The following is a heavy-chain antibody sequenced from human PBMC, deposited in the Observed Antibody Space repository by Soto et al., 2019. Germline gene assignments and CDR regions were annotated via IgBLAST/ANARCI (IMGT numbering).Heavy chain of an antibody. J-gene: IGHJ6*02. V-gene: IGHV1-18*01. CDR3: ARDQKVVDDTPPGGMEV. CDR1: GYTFTSYG. D-gene: IGHD2-15*01. CDR2: ISAYNGNT. Sequence: ASVKVSCKASGYTFTSYGISWVRQAPGQGLEWMGWISAYNGNTNYAQKLQGRVTMTTDTSTSTAYMELRSLRSGDTAVYYCARDQKVVDDTPPGGMEVWGQGTTVTSP.